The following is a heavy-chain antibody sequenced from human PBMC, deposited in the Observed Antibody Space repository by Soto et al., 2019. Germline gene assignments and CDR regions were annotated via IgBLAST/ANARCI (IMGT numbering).Heavy chain of an antibody. CDR3: ARKGVYGSGSSYYYGMDV. J-gene: IGHJ6*02. CDR2: IYPGDSDT. Sequence: GESLKISCKGSGYSFTSYWIGWVRQMPGKGLEWMGIIYPGDSDTRYSPSFQGQVTISADKSISTAYLQWSSLKASDTAMYYCARKGVYGSGSSYYYGMDVWGQGTTVTVSS. CDR1: GYSFTSYW. D-gene: IGHD3-10*01. V-gene: IGHV5-51*01.